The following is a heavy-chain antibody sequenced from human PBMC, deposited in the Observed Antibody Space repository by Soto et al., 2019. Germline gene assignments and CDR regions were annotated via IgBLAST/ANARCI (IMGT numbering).Heavy chain of an antibody. CDR1: GGTFSSYT. CDR2: IIPILGIA. CDR3: AINYYDSSGLPYYFDY. V-gene: IGHV1-69*02. D-gene: IGHD3-22*01. J-gene: IGHJ4*02. Sequence: SVKVSCKASGGTFSSYTISWVRQAPGQGLEWMGRIIPILGIANYAQKFQGRVTITADKSTSTAYMELSSLRSEDTAVYYCAINYYDSSGLPYYFDYWGQGTLVTV.